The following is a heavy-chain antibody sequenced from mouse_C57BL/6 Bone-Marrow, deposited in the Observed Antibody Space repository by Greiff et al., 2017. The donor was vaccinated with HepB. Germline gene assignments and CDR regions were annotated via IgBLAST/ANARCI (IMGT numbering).Heavy chain of an antibody. Sequence: VQLEQPGAELVKPGASVKVFCQASGYNFNRHWMEWVEQKPGQGLEWVGMIPPNSGSTNYNEKFKSKATLTVDKSSSTAYMQLSSLTSEDSAVYYCARSKGSMEYYTFDYWGQGTTLTVSS. CDR3: ARSKGSMEYYTFDY. J-gene: IGHJ2*01. CDR2: IPPNSGST. D-gene: IGHD1-1*01. V-gene: IGHV1-64*01. CDR1: GYNFNRHW.